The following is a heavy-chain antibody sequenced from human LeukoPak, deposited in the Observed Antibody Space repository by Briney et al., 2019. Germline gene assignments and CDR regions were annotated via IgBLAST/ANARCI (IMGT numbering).Heavy chain of an antibody. D-gene: IGHD3-10*01. Sequence: SETLSLTCVVYGGSISGYYWSWIRQPPGKGLEWIGDINHGGSTNNNPSLESRVTISVDTSNNQLSLKLRSVTAADTAVYYCARGRLGTMFRGGNFYYGLDVWGRGTTVTVSS. CDR1: GGSISGYY. V-gene: IGHV4-34*01. CDR2: INHGGST. CDR3: ARGRLGTMFRGGNFYYGLDV. J-gene: IGHJ6*02.